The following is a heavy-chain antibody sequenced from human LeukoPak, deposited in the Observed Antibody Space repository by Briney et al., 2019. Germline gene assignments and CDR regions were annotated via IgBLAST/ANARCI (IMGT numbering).Heavy chain of an antibody. CDR2: IYYSGST. J-gene: IGHJ5*02. CDR3: ARELVAAAGTRWFDP. V-gene: IGHV4-38-2*02. CDR1: GYSISSGYY. Sequence: PSETLSLTCTVSGYSISSGYYWGWIRQPPGKGLEWIGSIYYSGSTYYNPSLKSRVTISVDTSKNQFSLKLSSVTAADTAVYYCARELVAAAGTRWFDPWGQGTLVTVSS. D-gene: IGHD6-13*01.